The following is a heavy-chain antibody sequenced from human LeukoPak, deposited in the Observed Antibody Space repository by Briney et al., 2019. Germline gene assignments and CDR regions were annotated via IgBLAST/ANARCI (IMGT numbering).Heavy chain of an antibody. CDR1: GFTFSSYS. Sequence: GGSLRLSCAASGFTFSSYSMNWVRQAPGKGLEWVSSISSSSSYIYYADSVKGRFTISRDNAKNSLYLQMNSLRAEDTAVYYCARESPRGYSYGREEFDHWGQGTLVTVSS. CDR3: ARESPRGYSYGREEFDH. CDR2: ISSSSSYI. V-gene: IGHV3-21*01. D-gene: IGHD5-18*01. J-gene: IGHJ4*02.